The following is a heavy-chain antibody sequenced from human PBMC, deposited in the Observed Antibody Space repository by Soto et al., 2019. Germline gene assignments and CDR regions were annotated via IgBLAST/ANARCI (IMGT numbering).Heavy chain of an antibody. CDR3: AGGGGAYY. J-gene: IGHJ4*02. D-gene: IGHD2-15*01. CDR1: GFTFSDYY. CDR2: ISNSGSNI. V-gene: IGHV3-11*01. Sequence: QVQLVESGGGLVQPGGSLRLSCAASGFTFSDYYMSWVRQAPGKGLEWVSNISNSGSNIYYADSVKGRFTISRDNAKNSLYVQMNTVGAEGPAVYYCAGGGGAYYWGQGTLVTVCS.